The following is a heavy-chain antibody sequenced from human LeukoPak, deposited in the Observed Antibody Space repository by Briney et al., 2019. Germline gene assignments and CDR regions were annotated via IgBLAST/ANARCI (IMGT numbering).Heavy chain of an antibody. Sequence: GRALRLSCAASGFTFSSYGMHWVRQAPGKGLEWVAVISYDGSNKYYADSVKGRFTISRDNSKNTLYLQMNSLRAEDTAVYYCAKLSSGENQWLVSLDVWGQGTTVTVSS. CDR1: GFTFSSYG. CDR2: ISYDGSNK. CDR3: AKLSSGENQWLVSLDV. V-gene: IGHV3-30*18. D-gene: IGHD6-19*01. J-gene: IGHJ6*02.